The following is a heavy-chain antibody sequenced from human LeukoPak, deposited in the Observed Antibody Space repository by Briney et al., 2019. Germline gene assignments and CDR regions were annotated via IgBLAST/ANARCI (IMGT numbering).Heavy chain of an antibody. V-gene: IGHV4-61*05. CDR2: IYYSGST. CDR1: GGSISSSSYY. D-gene: IGHD1-1*01. J-gene: IGHJ6*03. Sequence: SETLSLTCTVSGGSISSSSYYWGWIRQPPGKGLEWIGYIYYSGSTNYNPSLKSRVTISVDTSKNQFSLKLSSVTAADTAVYYCARVSTRGYYYYYMDVWGKGTTVTVSS. CDR3: ARVSTRGYYYYYMDV.